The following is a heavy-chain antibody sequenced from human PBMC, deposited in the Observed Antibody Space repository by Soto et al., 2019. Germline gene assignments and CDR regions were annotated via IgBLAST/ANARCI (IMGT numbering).Heavy chain of an antibody. D-gene: IGHD2-15*01. Sequence: QVQLQASVPGLVKPSQTLSLTCTVSGGSIRSGDYYWSWIRQPPGKGLEWIGYIYYSGSTYYNPSLNSRVTISVDTSKNPFSLKLRSVTAADTAVYYCARARGARYFDYWGQGTLVTVSS. CDR1: GGSIRSGDYY. V-gene: IGHV4-30-4*01. CDR2: IYYSGST. J-gene: IGHJ4*02. CDR3: ARARGARYFDY.